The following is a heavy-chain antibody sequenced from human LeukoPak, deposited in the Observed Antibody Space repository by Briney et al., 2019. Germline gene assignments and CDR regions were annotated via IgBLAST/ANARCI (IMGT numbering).Heavy chain of an antibody. V-gene: IGHV3-23*01. CDR1: GFNFANHA. D-gene: IGHD2-21*02. CDR2: ISGGGDIT. CDR3: VREDTPATANY. Sequence: PGGSLRLSCAASGFNFANHAMRWVRQTAGKGLEWVSAISGGGDITYYADSVKGRFTISRDNSKDTLFLQMHSLRPGDTAVYYCVREDTPATANYWGQGTLVTISS. J-gene: IGHJ4*02.